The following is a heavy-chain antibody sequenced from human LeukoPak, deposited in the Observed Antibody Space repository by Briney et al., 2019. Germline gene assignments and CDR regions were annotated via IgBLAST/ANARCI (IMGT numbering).Heavy chain of an antibody. D-gene: IGHD3-22*01. V-gene: IGHV1-2*04. CDR1: GYTFTGYY. Sequence: ASVKVSCKASGYTFTGYYMHWVRQAPGQGLEWMGWINPNSGGTNYAQKFQGWVTMTRDTSISTAYMELSRLRSDDTAVYYCATRMIVVVTPLELDLWGRGTLVTVSS. J-gene: IGHJ2*01. CDR3: ATRMIVVVTPLELDL. CDR2: INPNSGGT.